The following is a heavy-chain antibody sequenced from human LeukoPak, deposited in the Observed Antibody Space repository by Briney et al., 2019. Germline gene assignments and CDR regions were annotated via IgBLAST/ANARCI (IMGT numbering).Heavy chain of an antibody. CDR2: INHSGST. D-gene: IGHD4-23*01. Sequence: SETLSLTCAVYGGSFSGYYWSWIRQPPGKGLEWIGEINHSGSTNYNPSLKSRVTISADTSKDQFSLKLSSVTAADTAVYYCARNGGNSDFDYWGQGTLVTVSS. J-gene: IGHJ4*02. CDR3: ARNGGNSDFDY. V-gene: IGHV4-34*01. CDR1: GGSFSGYY.